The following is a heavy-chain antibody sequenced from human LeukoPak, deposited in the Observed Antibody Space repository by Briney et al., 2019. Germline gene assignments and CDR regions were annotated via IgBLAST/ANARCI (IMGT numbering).Heavy chain of an antibody. CDR2: ISSSSSYI. D-gene: IGHD5-24*01. CDR3: ARSQTRWLQSTY. Sequence: PGGSLRLSCAASGFTFSSYSMNWVRQAPGKGLECVSSISSSSSYIYYADSVKCRFTISRDNAKNSLYLQMNSLRAEDTAVYYCARSQTRWLQSTYWGQGTLVTVSS. V-gene: IGHV3-21*01. CDR1: GFTFSSYS. J-gene: IGHJ4*02.